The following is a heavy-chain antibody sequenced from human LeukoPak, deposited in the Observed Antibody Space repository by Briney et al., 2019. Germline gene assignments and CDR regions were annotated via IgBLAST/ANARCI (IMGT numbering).Heavy chain of an antibody. J-gene: IGHJ4*02. Sequence: SGTLSLTCAVSGGSISSSNWWSWVRQPPGKGLEWIGEIYHIGSTIYNPSLKSRFTIAVCNSKNHLSLKLRSVTAADSAVYYCSRGEGYSSTWYQPHFDYWGQGTLVTVSS. CDR1: GGSISSSNW. D-gene: IGHD6-13*01. CDR2: IYHIGST. V-gene: IGHV4-4*02. CDR3: SRGEGYSSTWYQPHFDY.